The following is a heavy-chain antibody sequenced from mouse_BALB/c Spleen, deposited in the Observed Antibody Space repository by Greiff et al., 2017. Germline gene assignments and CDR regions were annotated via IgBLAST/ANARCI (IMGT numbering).Heavy chain of an antibody. J-gene: IGHJ3*01. V-gene: IGHV1S34*01. D-gene: IGHD2-4*01. Sequence: LVKTGASVTISCKASGYSFTGYYMHWVKQSHGKSLEWIGYICCYNGATSYNQKFKGKATFTVDTSSSTAYMQFNSLTSENSAVYYCAAIYYDFAYWGQGTLVTVSA. CDR1: GYSFTGYY. CDR3: AAIYYDFAY. CDR2: ICCYNGAT.